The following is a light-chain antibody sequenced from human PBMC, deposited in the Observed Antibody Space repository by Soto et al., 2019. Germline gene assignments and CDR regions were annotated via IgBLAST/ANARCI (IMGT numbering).Light chain of an antibody. J-gene: IGKJ4*01. CDR2: RAS. CDR1: QSINSN. Sequence: IVMTQSPATLSVSLGERATLSCRASQSINSNLAWYQQKPGQAPRLLMFRASIRAAGFPARFSGSGSGTEFNITISNLQSDDSAVYYCQQYNNWPRATFGGGTKVEIK. V-gene: IGKV3-15*01. CDR3: QQYNNWPRAT.